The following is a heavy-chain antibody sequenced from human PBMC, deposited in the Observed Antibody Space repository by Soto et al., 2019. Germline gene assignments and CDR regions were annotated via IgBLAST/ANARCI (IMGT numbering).Heavy chain of an antibody. CDR1: GYTFTGYY. CDR2: INPNSGGT. Sequence: ASVKVSCKASGYTFTGYYMHWVRQAPGQGLEWMGWINPNSGGTNYAQKFQGRVTMTRDTSISTAYMELSRLRSDDTAVYYCARDLSPSVTTGDHYYYGMDVWGQGTTVTV. J-gene: IGHJ6*02. V-gene: IGHV1-2*02. CDR3: ARDLSPSVTTGDHYYYGMDV. D-gene: IGHD4-17*01.